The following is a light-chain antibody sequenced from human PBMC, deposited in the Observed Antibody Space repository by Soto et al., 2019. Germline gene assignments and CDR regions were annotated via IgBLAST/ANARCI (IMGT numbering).Light chain of an antibody. J-gene: IGLJ2*01. CDR1: SSNIGAGYD. Sequence: QSVLTQPPSVYGAPGQRVTISCTGSSSNIGAGYDVHWYQQLPGTAPKLLIYGSSNRPSGVPDRFSGSKSGTSASLAITGLQAEDEADYYCQSYDSSLSGSRVFGGGTKLTVL. CDR3: QSYDSSLSGSRV. CDR2: GSS. V-gene: IGLV1-40*01.